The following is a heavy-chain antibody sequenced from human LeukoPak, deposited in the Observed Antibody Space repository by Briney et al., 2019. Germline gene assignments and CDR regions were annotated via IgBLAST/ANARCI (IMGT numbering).Heavy chain of an antibody. J-gene: IGHJ4*02. CDR2: IYPGDSDT. CDR3: ARVGSGWYAPFAEYFDY. Sequence: GESLKISCKGSGYSFTSYWIGWVRQMPGKALEWMGIIYPGDSDTRYSPSFQGQVTISADKSISTAYLQWSSLKASATAMYYCARVGSGWYAPFAEYFDYWGQGTLVTVSS. V-gene: IGHV5-51*01. D-gene: IGHD6-19*01. CDR1: GYSFTSYW.